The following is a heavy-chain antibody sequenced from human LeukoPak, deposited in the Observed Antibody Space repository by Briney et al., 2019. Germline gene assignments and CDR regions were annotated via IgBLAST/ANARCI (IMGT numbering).Heavy chain of an antibody. V-gene: IGHV3-30-3*01. CDR2: ISYDGSNK. CDR1: GFTFSSYA. J-gene: IGHJ3*02. Sequence: PGGSLRLSCAAPGFTFSSYAMHWVRQAPGKGLEWVAVISYDGSNKYYADSVKGRFTISRDNSKNTLYLQMNSLRAEDTAVYYCARVFSTAMVTDAFDIWGQGTMVTVSS. D-gene: IGHD5-18*01. CDR3: ARVFSTAMVTDAFDI.